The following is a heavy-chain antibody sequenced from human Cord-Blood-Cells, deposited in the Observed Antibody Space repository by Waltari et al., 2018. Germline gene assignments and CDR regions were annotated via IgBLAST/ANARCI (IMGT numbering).Heavy chain of an antibody. D-gene: IGHD1-26*01. Sequence: EVQLVESGGGLVQPGGSLRLSCAASGFAFRSYAMPVVRQAPGKGLEYVSAISSNGGSTYYANSVKGRFTISRDNSKNTLYLQMGSLRAEDMAVYYCARDRFPLVGATNYFDYWGQGTLVTVSS. J-gene: IGHJ4*02. CDR2: ISSNGGST. V-gene: IGHV3-64*01. CDR1: GFAFRSYA. CDR3: ARDRFPLVGATNYFDY.